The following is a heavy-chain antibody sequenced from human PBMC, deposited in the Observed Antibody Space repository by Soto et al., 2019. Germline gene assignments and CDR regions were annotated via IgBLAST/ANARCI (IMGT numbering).Heavy chain of an antibody. CDR1: GGTFSSYA. V-gene: IGHV1-69*01. J-gene: IGHJ4*02. CDR2: IIPIFGTA. CDR3: ARDHDGYCSGGSCYRGGVDY. D-gene: IGHD2-15*01. Sequence: QVQLVQSGAEVKKPGSSVKVSCKASGGTFSSYAISWVRQAPGQGLEWMGGIIPIFGTANYAQKFQGRVTIPADESTSTAYMELSSLRSEDTAVYYCARDHDGYCSGGSCYRGGVDYWGQGTLVTVSS.